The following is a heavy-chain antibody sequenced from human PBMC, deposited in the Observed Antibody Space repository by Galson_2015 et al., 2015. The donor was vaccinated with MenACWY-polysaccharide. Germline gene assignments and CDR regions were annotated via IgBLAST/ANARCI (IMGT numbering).Heavy chain of an antibody. Sequence: SVKVSCKASGYTFTTHYFHWVRQAPGQGLEWMGWINPNSGATTFAQRFQGRVMMTRDTSISTVYMELSSLKSEDTAVYYCARGGGRYHFAYGGQGPRATVSA. CDR2: INPNSGAT. V-gene: IGHV1-2*02. D-gene: IGHD1-26*01. J-gene: IGHJ4*02. CDR1: GYTFTTHY. CDR3: ARGGGRYHFAY.